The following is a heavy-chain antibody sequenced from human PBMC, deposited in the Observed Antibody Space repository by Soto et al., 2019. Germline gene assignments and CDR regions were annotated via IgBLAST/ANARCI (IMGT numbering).Heavy chain of an antibody. CDR3: ARGRYGDY. D-gene: IGHD4-17*01. J-gene: IGHJ4*02. V-gene: IGHV1-18*01. CDR1: GYIFTSYG. Sequence: QAHLVQSGPEVKKPGASVKVSCKGSGYIFTSYGIAWVRQAPGQGLEWMGWISAHNGKTEYAQKFQGRVTMTRDTSTSTAHLEVRSVRSYDTAVYSCARGRYGDYWGQGALVTVSS. CDR2: ISAHNGKT.